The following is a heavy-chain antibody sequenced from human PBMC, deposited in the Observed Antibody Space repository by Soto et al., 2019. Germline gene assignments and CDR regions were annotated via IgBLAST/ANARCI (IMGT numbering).Heavy chain of an antibody. Sequence: PSETLSLTCAVYGGSFSGYYWSWIRQPPGKGLEWIGEINHSGSTNYNPSLKSRVTISVDTSKNQFSLKLSSVTAADTAVYYCARAPYIVVLPHTIISKDNWIDPWGQGTLVTVSS. CDR1: GGSFSGYY. CDR2: INHSGST. V-gene: IGHV4-34*01. J-gene: IGHJ5*02. D-gene: IGHD2-2*01. CDR3: ARAPYIVVLPHTIISKDNWIDP.